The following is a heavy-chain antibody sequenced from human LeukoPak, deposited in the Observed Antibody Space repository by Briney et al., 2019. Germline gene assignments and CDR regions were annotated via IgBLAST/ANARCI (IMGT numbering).Heavy chain of an antibody. V-gene: IGHV7-4-1*02. J-gene: IGHJ4*02. CDR3: AREPRRYYDILTGYSYLIDY. CDR2: INTNTGNP. D-gene: IGHD3-9*01. Sequence: ASLKVSCEASGYTFTTYAMNWVRQAPGQGLEWMGWINTNTGNPTYAQGFTGRFVFSLDTSVSTAYLQISSLRAEDTAVYYCAREPRRYYDILTGYSYLIDYWGQGTLVTVSS. CDR1: GYTFTTYA.